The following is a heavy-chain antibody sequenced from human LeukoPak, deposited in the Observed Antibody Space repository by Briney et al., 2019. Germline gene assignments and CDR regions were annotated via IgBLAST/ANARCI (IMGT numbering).Heavy chain of an antibody. Sequence: SVTVSCKTYGGTFNNYAINWMRQAPGQGLEWMGGIIPIIHTTNSAQKFQGRVTITADESTTTVYMDLNSLISEDTAMYYCARGRGFMAGAGRDAFAIWGQGTMVTVSS. CDR1: GGTFNNYA. CDR2: IIPIIHTT. J-gene: IGHJ3*02. V-gene: IGHV1-69*13. CDR3: ARGRGFMAGAGRDAFAI. D-gene: IGHD6-13*01.